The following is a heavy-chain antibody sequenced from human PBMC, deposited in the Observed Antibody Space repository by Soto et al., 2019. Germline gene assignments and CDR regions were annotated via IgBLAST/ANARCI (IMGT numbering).Heavy chain of an antibody. Sequence: GGSLRLSCAASGFAFSTSYVSWVRQAPGKGLECLSGITSSGVNTYYADSVKGRFTISRDNSINTLFLQMTSLSAEDTAQYFCAKDPRGPDYWGQGTLVTVSS. D-gene: IGHD6-25*01. CDR3: AKDPRGPDY. CDR1: GFAFSTSY. V-gene: IGHV3-23*01. CDR2: ITSSGVNT. J-gene: IGHJ4*02.